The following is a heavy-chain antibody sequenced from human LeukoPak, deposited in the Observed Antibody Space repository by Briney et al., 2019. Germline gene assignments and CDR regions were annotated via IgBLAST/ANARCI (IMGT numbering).Heavy chain of an antibody. CDR1: GFTFSSDS. D-gene: IGHD3-9*01. Sequence: GGSLRLSCAASGFTFSSDSMNWVRQAPGKGLEWVSYISSSSSTIYYADSVKGRFTISRDNAKNSLYLQMNSLRAEDTAVYYCARVLRYFDWLSPPDYWGQGTLSPSPQ. V-gene: IGHV3-48*01. CDR2: ISSSSSTI. J-gene: IGHJ4*02. CDR3: ARVLRYFDWLSPPDY.